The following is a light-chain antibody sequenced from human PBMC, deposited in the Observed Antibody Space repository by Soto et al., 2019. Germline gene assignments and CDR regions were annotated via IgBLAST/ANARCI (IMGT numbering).Light chain of an antibody. V-gene: IGLV2-11*01. CDR1: SSDVGGYNY. J-gene: IGLJ2*01. CDR2: DVS. CDR3: CSYTSNSVV. Sequence: QSALTQPRSVSGSPGQSVTISCTGTSSDVGGYNYVSWYQQHPGKAPKLMIYDVSKRPSGVPDRFSGSKSGNTASLTISGLQAEDEADYYCCSYTSNSVVFGGGTKVTVL.